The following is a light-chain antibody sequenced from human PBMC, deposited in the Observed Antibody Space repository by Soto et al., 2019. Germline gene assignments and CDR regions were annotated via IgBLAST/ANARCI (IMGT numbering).Light chain of an antibody. CDR1: QSVSSN. CDR2: DAS. V-gene: IGKV3-11*01. J-gene: IGKJ1*01. Sequence: EIVLTQSPATLSLSPGERATLSCRASQSVSSNLAWYQQKPGQAPRLLIYDASNRATGIPDRFSGSGSGTDFTLAIRRLEPEDFAVYYCHQFGYSPRTFGQGTKVDI. CDR3: HQFGYSPRT.